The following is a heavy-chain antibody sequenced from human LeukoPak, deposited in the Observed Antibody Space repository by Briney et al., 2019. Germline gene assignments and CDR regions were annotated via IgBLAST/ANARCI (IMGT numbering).Heavy chain of an antibody. Sequence: ASVKVSCKASGYTFTSYYMHWVRQAPGQGLEWMGIINPSGGSTSYAQKFQGRVTMTRDMSTSTVYTELSSLRSEDTAVYYCARGLIQRSRDLYYYGSGSYWADYYYYYYMDVWGKGTTVTVSS. J-gene: IGHJ6*03. CDR3: ARGLIQRSRDLYYYGSGSYWADYYYYYYMDV. CDR1: GYTFTSYY. CDR2: INPSGGST. D-gene: IGHD3-10*01. V-gene: IGHV1-46*01.